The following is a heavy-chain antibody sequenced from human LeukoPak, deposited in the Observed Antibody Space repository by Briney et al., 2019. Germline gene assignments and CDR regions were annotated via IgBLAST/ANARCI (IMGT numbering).Heavy chain of an antibody. CDR2: IYYSGST. J-gene: IGHJ3*02. V-gene: IGHV4-31*03. D-gene: IGHD3-16*02. CDR3: ARDQALNILVGVIVGAFDI. Sequence: PSETLSLTCTVSGGSISSGGYYWSWIRQHPGKGLEWIGYIYYSGSTYYNPSLKSRVTISVDTSKNQFSLKLSSVTAAGTAVYYCARDQALNILVGVIVGAFDIWGQGTVVTVSS. CDR1: GGSISSGGYY.